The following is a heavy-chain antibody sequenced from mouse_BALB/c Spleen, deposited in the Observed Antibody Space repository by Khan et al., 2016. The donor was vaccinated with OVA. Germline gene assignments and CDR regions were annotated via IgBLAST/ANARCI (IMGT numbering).Heavy chain of an antibody. CDR3: ARIPTFITTALDY. J-gene: IGHJ4*01. CDR1: GFTFSSNT. D-gene: IGHD1-2*01. V-gene: IGHV5-12-2*01. Sequence: EVELVESGGGLVQPGGSLKLSCAASGFTFSSNTMSWVRQTPEKRLEWVAYITNGGGNTYYPDTVKGRFTISRDNAKNTLYLQMSSLKSEDTAMYYCARIPTFITTALDYWGQGTSDTVSS. CDR2: ITNGGGNT.